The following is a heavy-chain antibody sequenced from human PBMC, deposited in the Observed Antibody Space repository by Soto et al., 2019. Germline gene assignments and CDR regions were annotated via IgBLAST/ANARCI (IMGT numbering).Heavy chain of an antibody. CDR2: ISPGDSNT. CDR3: ARRTYESGWRHYFDY. J-gene: IGHJ4*02. D-gene: IGHD6-19*01. CDR1: GNAFKFINYW. V-gene: IGHV5-51*01. Sequence: LXESLKITWHSSGNAFKFINYWIALVRQMPGKGLEWMGVISPGDSNTRYSPSFQGQVTFSADNSLNTAYLQWNTLRASDTAIYYCARRTYESGWRHYFDYWGQGTLVIVSS.